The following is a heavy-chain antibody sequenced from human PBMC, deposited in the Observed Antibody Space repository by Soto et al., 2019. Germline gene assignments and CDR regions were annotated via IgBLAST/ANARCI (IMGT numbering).Heavy chain of an antibody. J-gene: IGHJ5*02. Sequence: TGGSLRLSCAASGFAFSDYWMNWVRQTPGKGLEWVANIKQDGSTKYYVDSVKGRFTISRDNGKNSVSLQMNSLRAEDTATYYCARGVYCTNGVCYWFDPWGPGTLVTVSS. V-gene: IGHV3-7*01. CDR3: ARGVYCTNGVCYWFDP. D-gene: IGHD2-8*01. CDR1: GFAFSDYW. CDR2: IKQDGSTK.